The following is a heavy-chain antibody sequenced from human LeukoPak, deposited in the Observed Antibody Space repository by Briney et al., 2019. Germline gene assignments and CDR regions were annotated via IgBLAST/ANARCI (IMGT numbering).Heavy chain of an antibody. Sequence: PSETLSLTCTVSGGSISSYYWSWIRQPPGKGLEWIGYIYYSGSTNYNPSLKSRVTISVDTSKNQFSLKLSSVTAADTAVYYCAKDVKYSSGWYYFDYWGQGTLVNVSS. CDR2: IYYSGST. J-gene: IGHJ4*02. V-gene: IGHV4-59*01. CDR3: AKDVKYSSGWYYFDY. D-gene: IGHD6-19*01. CDR1: GGSISSYY.